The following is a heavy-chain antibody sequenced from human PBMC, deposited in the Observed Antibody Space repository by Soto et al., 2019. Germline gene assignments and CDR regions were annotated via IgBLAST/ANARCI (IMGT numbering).Heavy chain of an antibody. CDR1: GGSFSGYY. D-gene: IGHD3-16*01. V-gene: IGHV4-34*01. J-gene: IGHJ4*02. CDR3: ARKRGGGGHFDY. CDR2: INHSGST. Sequence: QVQLQQWGAGLLKPSETLSLTCAVYGGSFSGYYWSWIRQPPGKGLEWIGEINHSGSTNYNPSLKSRVTISVATSKNQFSLKLSSVTAADTAVYYCARKRGGGGHFDYWGQGTLVTVSS.